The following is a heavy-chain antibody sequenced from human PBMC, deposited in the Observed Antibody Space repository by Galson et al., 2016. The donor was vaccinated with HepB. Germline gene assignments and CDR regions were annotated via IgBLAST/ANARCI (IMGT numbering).Heavy chain of an antibody. J-gene: IGHJ4*02. CDR2: ISSYSSTT. CDR3: ARGERGSYNLGYFDY. CDR1: GFTFSLYS. D-gene: IGHD1-26*01. Sequence: SLRLSCAASGFTFSLYSMNWVRQAPGKGLEWVSYISSYSSTTHYADSVKGRFTISRDNAKNSLYLQMNSLRDEDTAVYYCARGERGSYNLGYFDYWGQGNLVTVSS. V-gene: IGHV3-48*02.